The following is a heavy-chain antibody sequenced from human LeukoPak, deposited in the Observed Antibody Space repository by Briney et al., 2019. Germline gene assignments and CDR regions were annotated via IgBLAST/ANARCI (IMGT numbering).Heavy chain of an antibody. CDR1: GFTFSDYS. Sequence: GGSLRLSCAASGFTFSDYSMNWVRQAPGKGLEWVSSISSSSSYIYYADSVKGRFTISRDNAKNSLYLQMDSLRAEDTAVYYCARSSWYYYGSGSYYNVGGSYGMDVWGQGTTVTVSS. J-gene: IGHJ6*02. CDR3: ARSSWYYYGSGSYYNVGGSYGMDV. V-gene: IGHV3-21*01. D-gene: IGHD3-10*01. CDR2: ISSSSSYI.